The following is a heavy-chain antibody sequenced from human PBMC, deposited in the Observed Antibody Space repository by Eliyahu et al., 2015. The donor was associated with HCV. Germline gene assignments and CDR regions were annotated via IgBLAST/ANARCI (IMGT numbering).Heavy chain of an antibody. CDR1: GGSISRHY. CDR3: ARDPPGGYYGLDV. V-gene: IGHV4-4*07. D-gene: IGHD3-10*01. Sequence: QVQLQESGPGLVKPSETLSLTCTVSGGSISRHYWSWIRQPAGKGLEWIGRISDSGSIDYNSSLRSRVTMSVDTSKNQFSLKVNSVTAADTAMYYCARDPPGGYYGLDVWGQGTTVTVSS. CDR2: ISDSGSI. J-gene: IGHJ6*02.